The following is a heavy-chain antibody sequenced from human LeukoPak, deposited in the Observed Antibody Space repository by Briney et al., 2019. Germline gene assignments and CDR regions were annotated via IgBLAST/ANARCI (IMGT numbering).Heavy chain of an antibody. J-gene: IGHJ3*02. CDR1: GGSISSGDYY. Sequence: SQTLSLTCTVSGGSISSGDYYWSWIRQPPGKGLEWIGYIYYSGSTYYNPSLKSRVTISVDTSKNQFSLKLSSVTAADTAVYYCARTVGDFWSGYSAFDIWGQGTMVTVSS. D-gene: IGHD3-3*01. CDR3: ARTVGDFWSGYSAFDI. CDR2: IYYSGST. V-gene: IGHV4-30-4*08.